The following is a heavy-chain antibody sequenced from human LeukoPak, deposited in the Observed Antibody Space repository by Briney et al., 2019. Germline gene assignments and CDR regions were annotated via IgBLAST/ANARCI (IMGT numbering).Heavy chain of an antibody. CDR2: INDDGSDT. CDR1: GFTFKLYW. V-gene: IGHV3-74*01. D-gene: IGHD3-22*01. Sequence: GGSLRLSCAASGFTFKLYWMHWVRQVPGKGPVWVARINDDGSDTVYADSVKGRFAISRDDAKNMLFLQMNSLRGEDTAVYHCVRGGPSTWFWGQGTLVTVSS. J-gene: IGHJ4*02. CDR3: VRGGPSTWF.